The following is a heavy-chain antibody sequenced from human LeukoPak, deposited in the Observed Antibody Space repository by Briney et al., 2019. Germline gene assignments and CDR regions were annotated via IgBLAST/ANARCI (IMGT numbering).Heavy chain of an antibody. J-gene: IGHJ3*02. CDR3: ALTGAFDI. CDR2: ISWNSGSI. CDR1: GFTFDDYA. V-gene: IGHV3-9*01. D-gene: IGHD4-11*01. Sequence: GGSLRLSCAASGFTFDDYAMHWVRQAPGKGLEWVSGISWNSGSIGYADSVKGRFTISRDNAKNSLYLQMNSLRAEDTALYYCALTGAFDIWGQGTMATVSS.